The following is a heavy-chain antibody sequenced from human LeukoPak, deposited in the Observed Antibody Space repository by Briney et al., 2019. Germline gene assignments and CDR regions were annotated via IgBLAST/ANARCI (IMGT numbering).Heavy chain of an antibody. D-gene: IGHD3-3*01. Sequence: GESLKISCKGSGYSFISYWIGWVRQMPGKGLEGMGIIYPGDSDTRYSPSFQGQVTISVDKSISPAYLQWSSLKASDTAMYYCARSIFGVVFDAFDIWGQGTMVTVSS. CDR2: IYPGDSDT. J-gene: IGHJ3*02. CDR1: GYSFISYW. V-gene: IGHV5-51*01. CDR3: ARSIFGVVFDAFDI.